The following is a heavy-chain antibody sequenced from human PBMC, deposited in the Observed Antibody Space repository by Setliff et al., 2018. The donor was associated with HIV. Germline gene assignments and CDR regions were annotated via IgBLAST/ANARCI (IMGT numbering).Heavy chain of an antibody. D-gene: IGHD2-2*01. Sequence: SETLSLTCTVSGDSISSSTYYWGWIRQPPGRGLEWIGSIFYTGFTNYNPSLKSRVTMSVDTSKNQFSLNLSSVTAADTAAYYCAREGSSTSPIPLWGQGILVTVSS. V-gene: IGHV4-39*07. CDR3: AREGSSTSPIPL. CDR2: IFYTGFT. J-gene: IGHJ4*02. CDR1: GDSISSSTYY.